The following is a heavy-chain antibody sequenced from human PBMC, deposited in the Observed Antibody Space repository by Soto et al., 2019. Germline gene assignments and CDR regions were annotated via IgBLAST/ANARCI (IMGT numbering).Heavy chain of an antibody. Sequence: PSETLSLTCAVYGGSFSGYYSSWIRQPPGKGLEWIGEINHSGSTNYNPSLKSRVTISVDTSKNQFSLKLSSVTAADTAVYYCARPAMLAEFDPWGQGTLVTVSS. CDR3: ARPAMLAEFDP. CDR1: GGSFSGYY. CDR2: INHSGST. D-gene: IGHD2-8*01. J-gene: IGHJ5*02. V-gene: IGHV4-34*01.